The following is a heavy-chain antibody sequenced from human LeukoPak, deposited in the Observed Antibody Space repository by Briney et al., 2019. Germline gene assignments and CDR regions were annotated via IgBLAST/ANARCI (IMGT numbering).Heavy chain of an antibody. Sequence: GGSLRLSCAASGFTFSSYAMSWVRQAPGKGVEWVSSIRGSGGSTYYADCVKGRFTISRDNSKNTLYLQMNSLRAEDTAVYYCANYYYGSESYSYYYGMDVWGKGTTVTVSS. CDR2: IRGSGGST. CDR1: GFTFSSYA. D-gene: IGHD3-10*01. CDR3: ANYYYGSESYSYYYGMDV. V-gene: IGHV3-23*01. J-gene: IGHJ6*04.